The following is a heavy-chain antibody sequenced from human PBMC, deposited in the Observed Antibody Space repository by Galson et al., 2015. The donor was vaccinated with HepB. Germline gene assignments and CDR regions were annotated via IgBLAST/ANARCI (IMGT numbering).Heavy chain of an antibody. Sequence: SLRLSCAASGFTFSSYAMSWVRQAPGKGLEWVSAISGSGGSTYYADSVKGRFTISRDNSKNTLYLQMNSLRAEDTAVYYCAKGDVVVVAATFPYGMDVWGQGTTVTVSS. V-gene: IGHV3-23*01. CDR2: ISGSGGST. D-gene: IGHD2-15*01. CDR3: AKGDVVVVAATFPYGMDV. CDR1: GFTFSSYA. J-gene: IGHJ6*02.